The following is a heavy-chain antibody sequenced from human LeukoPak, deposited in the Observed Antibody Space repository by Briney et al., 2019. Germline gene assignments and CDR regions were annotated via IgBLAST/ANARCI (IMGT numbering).Heavy chain of an antibody. CDR1: GFTFSSYE. D-gene: IGHD6-19*01. CDR2: ISSSGSTI. V-gene: IGHV3-48*03. Sequence: GGSLRLSCAASGFTFSSYEMNWVRQAPGKGLEWVSYISSSGSTIYYADSVKGRFTISRDNAKNSLYLQMNSLRAEDTAVYYCARGRGLVAGRDHPFDYWCQGTLVTVSS. J-gene: IGHJ4*02. CDR3: ARGRGLVAGRDHPFDY.